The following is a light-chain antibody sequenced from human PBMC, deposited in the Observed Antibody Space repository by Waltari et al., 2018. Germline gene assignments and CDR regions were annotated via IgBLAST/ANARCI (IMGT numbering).Light chain of an antibody. CDR1: QSDSTF. CDR3: QQRNSWPLT. V-gene: IGKV3-11*01. Sequence: EIVLTQSPATLSLSPGARATLSCRASQSDSTFLAWYQQRPGQAPRLLIYDTSNRATGIPARFSGSGSGTDFTLTISSLEPEDFAVYYCQQRNSWPLTFGGGTKVEMK. CDR2: DTS. J-gene: IGKJ4*01.